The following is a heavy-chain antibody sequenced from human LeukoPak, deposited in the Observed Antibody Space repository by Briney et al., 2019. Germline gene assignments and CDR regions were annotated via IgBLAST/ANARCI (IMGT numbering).Heavy chain of an antibody. D-gene: IGHD3-10*01. CDR3: ARGGSGWRHPLR. CDR2: MNPNSGNT. CDR1: GYTLTSYD. Sequence: ASVKVSCKASGYTLTSYDINWVRQATGQGLEWMGWMNPNSGNTGYAQKFQGRVTMTRNTSISTAYMELSSLRAEDTAVYYCARGGSGWRHPLRWGQGTLVTVFS. J-gene: IGHJ4*02. V-gene: IGHV1-8*01.